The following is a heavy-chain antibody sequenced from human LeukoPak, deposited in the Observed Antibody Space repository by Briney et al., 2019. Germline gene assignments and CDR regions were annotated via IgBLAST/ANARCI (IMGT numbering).Heavy chain of an antibody. Sequence: GGSLRLSCAASGFTFSDEYMSWIRQAPGKGLEWVSYVSNSGSYTNYADSVKGRFTISRDNAKSSLYLQMNSVRAEDTAVYYCARSRGAGPGAHFDYWGQGTLVTVSS. CDR2: VSNSGSYT. D-gene: IGHD6-19*01. V-gene: IGHV3-11*03. CDR1: GFTFSDEY. CDR3: ARSRGAGPGAHFDY. J-gene: IGHJ4*02.